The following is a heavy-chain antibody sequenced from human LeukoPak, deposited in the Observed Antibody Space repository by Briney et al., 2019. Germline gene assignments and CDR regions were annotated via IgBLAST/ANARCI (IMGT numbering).Heavy chain of an antibody. V-gene: IGHV3-7*01. CDR2: IKQDGSEK. Sequence: PGGSLRLSCAASGFTFSSYWMSWVRQAPGKGLEWVANIKQDGSEKYYVDSVKGRFTISRDNAKNSLYLQMNSLRAEDTAVYYCARDLPPYCGGDCYSDYWGQGTLVTVSS. CDR3: ARDLPPYCGGDCYSDY. CDR1: GFTFSSYW. D-gene: IGHD2-21*02. J-gene: IGHJ4*02.